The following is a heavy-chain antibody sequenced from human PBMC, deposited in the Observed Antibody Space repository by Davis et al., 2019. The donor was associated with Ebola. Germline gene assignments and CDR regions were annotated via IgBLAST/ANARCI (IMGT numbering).Heavy chain of an antibody. CDR3: ARASYSGYDFTGHYFDY. J-gene: IGHJ4*02. CDR1: GFTFSDHY. CDR2: INSDGSST. V-gene: IGHV3-74*01. Sequence: GESLKISCAASGFTFSDHYMEWVRQAPGKGLVWVSRINSDGSSTSYADSVKGRFTISRDNAKNTLYLQMNSLRAEDTAVYYCARASYSGYDFTGHYFDYWGQGTLVTVSS. D-gene: IGHD5-12*01.